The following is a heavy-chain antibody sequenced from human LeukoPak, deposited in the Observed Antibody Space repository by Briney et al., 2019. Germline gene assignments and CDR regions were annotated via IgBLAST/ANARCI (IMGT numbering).Heavy chain of an antibody. CDR2: ISDSGGRT. D-gene: IGHD3-22*01. Sequence: GGSLRLSCAVSGITLSNFGMSWVRQAPGKGLEWVAGISDSGGRTNYADSVKGRFTISRDSPKNTVYLQMNSLRAEDTAVYFCAKRGVVIRVILVGFHKEAYYFDSWGQGALVTVSS. V-gene: IGHV3-23*01. CDR1: GITLSNFG. J-gene: IGHJ4*02. CDR3: AKRGVVIRVILVGFHKEAYYFDS.